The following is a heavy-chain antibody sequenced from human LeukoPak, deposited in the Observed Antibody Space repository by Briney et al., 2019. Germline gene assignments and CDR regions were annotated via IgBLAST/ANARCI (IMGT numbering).Heavy chain of an antibody. V-gene: IGHV5-51*01. CDR1: GYSSTSYW. Sequence: GESLKISCKGSGYSSTSYWIGWVRQIPGKGLEWMGIIYPGDSDTRYSPSSQGQVTISADKSISTAYLQWSSLNASATAMNYCARGIEMATTNWFDPWGQGTLVTVSS. D-gene: IGHD5-24*01. CDR3: ARGIEMATTNWFDP. CDR2: IYPGDSDT. J-gene: IGHJ5*02.